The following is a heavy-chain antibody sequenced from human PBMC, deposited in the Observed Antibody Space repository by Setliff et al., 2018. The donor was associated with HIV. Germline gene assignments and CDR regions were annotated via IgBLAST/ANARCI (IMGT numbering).Heavy chain of an antibody. CDR1: VESFSGFY. J-gene: IGHJ4*02. Sequence: SETLSLTCAVYVESFSGFYWSWIRQPPGKGLEWIGEINHSGSTNYNPSLKSRVTISVDTSKNQVSLKLSFVTAADTAVYYCARGWFGGYYFDYWGQGTLVTVSS. CDR3: ARGWFGGYYFDY. CDR2: INHSGST. D-gene: IGHD3-10*01. V-gene: IGHV4-34*01.